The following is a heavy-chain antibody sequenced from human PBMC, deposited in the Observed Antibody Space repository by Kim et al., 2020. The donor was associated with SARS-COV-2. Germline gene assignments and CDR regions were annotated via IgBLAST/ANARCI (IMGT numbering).Heavy chain of an antibody. V-gene: IGHV3-48*02. CDR1: GFTFSIYS. CDR3: TTSRGHLEK. CDR2: INSINTI. D-gene: IGHD6-25*01. J-gene: IGHJ4*02. Sequence: GGSLRLSCAASGFTFSIYSMNWVRQAPGKGLEWFSYINSINTIYYGDPVKGRFTISRDNAKNSLYLHMNSLRDEDTAVYYCTTSRGHLEKWGQGTLVTVS.